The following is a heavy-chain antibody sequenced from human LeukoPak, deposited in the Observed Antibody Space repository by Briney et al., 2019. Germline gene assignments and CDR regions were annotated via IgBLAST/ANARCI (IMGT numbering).Heavy chain of an antibody. Sequence: GGSLRLSCAASGFTFSSYGMHWVRQAPGKGLEWVAVISYDGSNKYYADSVKGRFTISRDNSKNTLYLQMNSLRAEDTAVYYCARNDGWSYGMDVWGQGTTVTVSS. CDR3: ARNDGWSYGMDV. V-gene: IGHV3-30*03. CDR1: GFTFSSYG. CDR2: ISYDGSNK. J-gene: IGHJ6*02. D-gene: IGHD6-19*01.